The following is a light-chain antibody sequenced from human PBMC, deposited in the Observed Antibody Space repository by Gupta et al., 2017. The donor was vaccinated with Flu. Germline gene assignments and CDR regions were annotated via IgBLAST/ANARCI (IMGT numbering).Light chain of an antibody. V-gene: IGLV2-8*01. CDR2: EVS. Sequence: QSALTQPPSASGSPGQSVTISCTGTSSDVGGYNYVSWSQQHPGKAPKLIIYEVSKRPSGVPDRFSGSKSGNTASLTISGLQAEDEADYYCASYEGSNNLYVFGIGTKVTVL. J-gene: IGLJ1*01. CDR3: ASYEGSNNLYV. CDR1: SSDVGGYNY.